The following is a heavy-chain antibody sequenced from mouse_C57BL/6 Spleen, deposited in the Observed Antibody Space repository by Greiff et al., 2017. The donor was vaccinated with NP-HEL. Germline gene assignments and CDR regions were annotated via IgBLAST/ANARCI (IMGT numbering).Heavy chain of an antibody. CDR1: GYTFPDYY. V-gene: IGHV1-19*01. D-gene: IGHD1-1*01. Sequence: VHVKQSGPVLVKPGASVKMSCKASGYTFPDYYMNWVKQSHGKSLEWIGVINPYNGGTSYNQKFKGKATLTVDKSSSTAYMELNSLTSEDSAVYYCARRTYYGNWYFDVWGTGTTVTVSS. J-gene: IGHJ1*03. CDR2: INPYNGGT. CDR3: ARRTYYGNWYFDV.